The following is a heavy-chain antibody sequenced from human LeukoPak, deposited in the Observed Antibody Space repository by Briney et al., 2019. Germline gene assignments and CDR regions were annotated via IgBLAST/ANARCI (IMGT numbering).Heavy chain of an antibody. CDR1: GFSFSSYG. J-gene: IGHJ4*02. D-gene: IGHD1-26*01. V-gene: IGHV3-33*01. CDR3: ARDVYSGGSYYFDK. Sequence: GRSLRLSCAASGFSFSSYGMHWIRQAPGKGLDWVARISYDGSIKNYAGFVKGRFTISRDKTTLYLQMNSLGLEDTAVYHCARDVYSGGSYYFDKWGQGVLVSVSS. CDR2: ISYDGSIK.